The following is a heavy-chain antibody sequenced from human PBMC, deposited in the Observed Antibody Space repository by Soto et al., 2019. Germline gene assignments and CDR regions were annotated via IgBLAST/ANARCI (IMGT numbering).Heavy chain of an antibody. CDR3: ARALVPAAGYYYYGMDV. CDR2: ISSSSSYI. Sequence: PVGSVRLSCAASGFTFSSYSMNWVRQAPGKGLEWVSSISSSSSYIYYADSVKGRFTISRDNAKNSLYLQMNSLRAEDTAVYYCARALVPAAGYYYYGMDVWGQGTTVTVSS. D-gene: IGHD2-2*01. CDR1: GFTFSSYS. J-gene: IGHJ6*02. V-gene: IGHV3-21*01.